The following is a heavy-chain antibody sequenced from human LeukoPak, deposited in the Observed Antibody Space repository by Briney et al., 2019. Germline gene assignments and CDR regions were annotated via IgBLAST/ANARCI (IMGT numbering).Heavy chain of an antibody. V-gene: IGHV3-30-3*01. CDR3: VHSPLLIGSHP. CDR2: ISYDGSNK. J-gene: IGHJ5*02. Sequence: GGSLRLSCAASGFTFSTYTMHWVRQSPGKGLEWVAVISYDGSNKYYAHSVKGRFTISRDNSRGTLYLQVNSLRPDDTAVYYCVHSPLLIGSHPWGQGTLVTVSS. CDR1: GFTFSTYT. D-gene: IGHD2/OR15-2a*01.